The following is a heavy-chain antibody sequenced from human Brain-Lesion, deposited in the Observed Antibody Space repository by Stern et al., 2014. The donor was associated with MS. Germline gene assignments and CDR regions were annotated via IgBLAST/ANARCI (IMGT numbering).Heavy chain of an antibody. CDR2: IFNSGST. Sequence: QVQLVQSGPGLVKPSQTLSLSCTVSGGSISSGGYYWSWIRQPAGKGLEWIGRIFNSGSTSYNPSLKSRGTISIDTSKNQFSLRLTSMTAADTAVYYCARGRVVPGFQYYATDVWGQGTTVIVSS. D-gene: IGHD2-2*01. CDR3: ARGRVVPGFQYYATDV. J-gene: IGHJ6*02. CDR1: GGSISSGGYY. V-gene: IGHV4-61*02.